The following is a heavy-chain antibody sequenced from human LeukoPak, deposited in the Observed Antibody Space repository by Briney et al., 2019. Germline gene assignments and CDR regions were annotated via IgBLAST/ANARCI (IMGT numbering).Heavy chain of an antibody. CDR3: ARDYRYYDFWSGYLDY. CDR1: SGFISNYY. V-gene: IGHV4-4*07. Sequence: SETLSLTCSVSSGFISNYYWSWIRQPAGKGLEWIGRISTSGNTNYSPSLKSRVTMSVDTSKNQFFLNLRSVTAAATAVYYCARDYRYYDFWSGYLDYWGQGALVTVSS. CDR2: ISTSGNT. J-gene: IGHJ4*02. D-gene: IGHD3-3*01.